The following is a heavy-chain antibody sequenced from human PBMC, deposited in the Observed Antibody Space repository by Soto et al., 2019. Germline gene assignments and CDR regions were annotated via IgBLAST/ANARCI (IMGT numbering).Heavy chain of an antibody. CDR3: VRGVSVSVAIDTPGGTGTPLYNWFER. CDR1: GGCISSSDYS. V-gene: IGHV4-30-2*06. D-gene: IGHD1-7*01. Sequence: SETLSLTCAVSGGCISSSDYSWSGIQRSPGKGLERIGYIYHSGSTYYNPSLKSRVTISVDRSKKHFSLKLRSMTAADTAVYYCVRGVSVSVAIDTPGGTGTPLYNWFERWGQETLLTTSS. CDR2: IYHSGST. J-gene: IGHJ5*02.